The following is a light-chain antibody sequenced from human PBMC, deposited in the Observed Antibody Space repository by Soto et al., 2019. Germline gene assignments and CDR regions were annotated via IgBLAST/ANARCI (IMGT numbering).Light chain of an antibody. CDR1: QSIRTN. Sequence: EIVLTQSPGTLSLSPGEISTLSCRASQSIRTNLAWYQHKPGQAPRLLISGASTGATGIPARFSGSGSGTDFTLTISRLEPEDEAFYYCQQYGSSPWTFGQGTKVDIK. V-gene: IGKV3-20*01. CDR3: QQYGSSPWT. J-gene: IGKJ1*01. CDR2: GAS.